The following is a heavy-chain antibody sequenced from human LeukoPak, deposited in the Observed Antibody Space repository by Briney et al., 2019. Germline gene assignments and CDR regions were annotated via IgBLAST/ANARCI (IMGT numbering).Heavy chain of an antibody. V-gene: IGHV4-34*01. Sequence: SETLSLTCTVSGGSISSYYWSWIRQPPGKGLEWIGEINHSGSTNYNPSLKSRVTISVDTSKNQFSLKLSSVTAADTAVCYCARTPTVVTGPFDYWGQGTLVTVSS. CDR3: ARTPTVVTGPFDY. CDR2: INHSGST. CDR1: GGSISSYY. D-gene: IGHD4-23*01. J-gene: IGHJ4*02.